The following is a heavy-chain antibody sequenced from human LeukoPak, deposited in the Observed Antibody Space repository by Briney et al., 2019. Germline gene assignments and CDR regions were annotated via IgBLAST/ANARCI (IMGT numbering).Heavy chain of an antibody. D-gene: IGHD6-13*01. CDR1: GFTFNNYV. V-gene: IGHV3-23*01. Sequence: GGSLRLSCAASGFTFNNYVMSWVRQAPGKGLEWVSSVRGTGDSTYYADSVKGRFTISRDNFKNRLYLQMNSLRDDDTAVYYCAKASREYSSTWYYWGQGTLVTVSS. J-gene: IGHJ4*02. CDR2: VRGTGDST. CDR3: AKASREYSSTWYY.